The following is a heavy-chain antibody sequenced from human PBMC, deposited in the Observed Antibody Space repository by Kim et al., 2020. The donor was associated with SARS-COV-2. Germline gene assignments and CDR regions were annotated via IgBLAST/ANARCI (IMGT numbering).Heavy chain of an antibody. CDR2: INSNRSYT. J-gene: IGHJ3*02. D-gene: IGHD2-15*01. V-gene: IGHV3-74*01. CDR1: GFTFSSYW. Sequence: GGSLRLSCAASGFTFSSYWMNWVRQAPGKGLVWVSCINSNRSYTSYADSVKGRFTISRDNAKNSLYLQMNSLRAEDTAVYYCARDDVSGGYGALDTWG. CDR3: ARDDVSGGYGALDT.